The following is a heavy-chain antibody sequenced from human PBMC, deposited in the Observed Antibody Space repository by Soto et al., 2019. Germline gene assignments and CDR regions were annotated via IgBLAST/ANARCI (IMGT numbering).Heavy chain of an antibody. D-gene: IGHD2-21*02. J-gene: IGHJ4*02. CDR3: ARGIVVVTALDY. V-gene: IGHV1-3*01. CDR1: GYTFTSYA. CDR2: INAGNGNT. Sequence: GASVKVSCKASGYTFTSYAMHWVRQAPGQRLEWMGWINAGNGNTKYSQKFQGRVTITRDTSASTAYMELSSLRSEDTAVYDCARGIVVVTALDYWGQGTLVTFSS.